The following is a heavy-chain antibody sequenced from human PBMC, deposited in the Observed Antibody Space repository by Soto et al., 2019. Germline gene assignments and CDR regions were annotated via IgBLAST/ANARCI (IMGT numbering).Heavy chain of an antibody. J-gene: IGHJ4*02. CDR2: ISYDGSNK. D-gene: IGHD2-15*01. CDR3: ARGEEEGADSLNY. V-gene: IGHV3-30-3*01. Sequence: QVQLVESGGGMVQPGRSLRLSCAASGFTFSNYAMHWVRQAPGKGLEWVAVISYDGSNKYYEDSVKGRFTISRANSKNPRYLRRNRLRAEGTGVYFCARGEEEGADSLNYGVQGPLDTVPS. CDR1: GFTFSNYA.